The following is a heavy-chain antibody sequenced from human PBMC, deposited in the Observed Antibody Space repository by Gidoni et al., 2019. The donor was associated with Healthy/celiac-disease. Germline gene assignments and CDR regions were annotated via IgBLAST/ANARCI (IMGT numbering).Heavy chain of an antibody. V-gene: IGHV2-5*02. J-gene: IGHJ4*02. CDR3: AHRDYGDVFDY. CDR2: IYWDDYK. D-gene: IGHD4-17*01. CDR1: GFSLSTSGVG. Sequence: QITLKESGPTLVKPTQTLTLTCTFSGFSLSTSGVGVGWIRQPPGNALEWLALIYWDDYKRYSPSLKSRLTITKDTSKNQVVLTMTNMDPVDTATYYCAHRDYGDVFDYWGQGTLVTVSS.